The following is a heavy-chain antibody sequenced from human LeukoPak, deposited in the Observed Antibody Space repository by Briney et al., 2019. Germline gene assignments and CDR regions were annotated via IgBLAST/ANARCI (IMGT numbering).Heavy chain of an antibody. J-gene: IGHJ4*02. CDR2: IYYSGST. V-gene: IGHV4-39*07. CDR3: AGVPDILTGYHDY. Sequence: PSETLSLICTVSGGSISSSSYYWGWIRQPPGKGLEWIGSIYYSGSTYYNPSLKSRVTISVDTSKNQFSLKLSSVTAADTAVYYCAGVPDILTGYHDYWGQGTLVTVSS. CDR1: GGSISSSSYY. D-gene: IGHD3-9*01.